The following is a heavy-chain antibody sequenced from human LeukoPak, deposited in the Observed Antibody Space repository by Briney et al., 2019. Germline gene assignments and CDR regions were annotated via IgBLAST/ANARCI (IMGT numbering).Heavy chain of an antibody. CDR3: ARVGGWGYGQPLDY. Sequence: ALVKVSCKASGYTFTGYYMHWVRQAPGQGLEWMGWINPNSGGTNYAQKFQGRVTMTRDTSISTAYMELSRLRSDDTAVYYCARVGGWGYGQPLDYWGQGTLVTVSS. CDR2: INPNSGGT. CDR1: GYTFTGYY. V-gene: IGHV1-2*02. J-gene: IGHJ4*02. D-gene: IGHD5-18*01.